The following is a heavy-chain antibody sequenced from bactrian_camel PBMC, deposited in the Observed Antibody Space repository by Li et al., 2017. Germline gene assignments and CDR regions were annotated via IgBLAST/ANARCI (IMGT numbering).Heavy chain of an antibody. V-gene: IGHV3S68*01. Sequence: HVQLVESGGGSVQAGGSLRLSCAASAHTKTASSRCMGWFRQAPGKEREGVAYIYMVHGTSSYADSVKGRFTISQADAKNSLYLQMNSLKPEDTAMYYCAARKVARGSHFSLGRAPALRRDEYNFWGQGTQVTVS. CDR2: IYMVHGTS. D-gene: IGHD2*01. CDR3: AARKVARGSHFSLGRAPALRRDEYNF. J-gene: IGHJ4*01. CDR1: AHTKTASSRC.